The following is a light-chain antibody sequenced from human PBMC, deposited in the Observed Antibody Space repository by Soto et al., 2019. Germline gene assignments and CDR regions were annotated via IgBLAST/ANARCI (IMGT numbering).Light chain of an antibody. Sequence: ELVLTQSPATLSSFPGDRVTLSCRASQGIGDTLAWYQHKPGQTPRLLIYDTSTRATGVPTRFSGTGSGTDFTLTISSLEPEDFAVYYCQQRTNWPLTFGGGTKVDIK. V-gene: IGKV3D-11*01. CDR1: QGIGDT. CDR2: DTS. CDR3: QQRTNWPLT. J-gene: IGKJ4*01.